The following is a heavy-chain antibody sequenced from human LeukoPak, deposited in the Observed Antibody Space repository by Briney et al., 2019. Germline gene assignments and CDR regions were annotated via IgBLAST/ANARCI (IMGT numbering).Heavy chain of an antibody. V-gene: IGHV3-7*01. Sequence: PGGSLRHPCAASGFTFSSYWMSWLRQAPGQGLAWVANIKQDGSEQYYVASVKGRLTISRNNAKNSLYLQMNSLRAHDPAVFYLARGAESGGFPFDYCGEGALVTVSS. CDR2: IKQDGSEQ. D-gene: IGHD1-26*01. CDR3: ARGAESGGFPFDY. J-gene: IGHJ4*02. CDR1: GFTFSSYW.